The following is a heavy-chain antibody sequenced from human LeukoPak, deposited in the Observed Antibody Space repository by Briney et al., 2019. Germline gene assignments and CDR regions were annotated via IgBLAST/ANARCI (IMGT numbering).Heavy chain of an antibody. CDR2: IYYSGST. CDR1: GGSISSYY. CDR3: AREINFRGVIFYFDY. J-gene: IGHJ4*02. Sequence: SETLSLTCTVSGGSISSYYWSWIRQPPGKGLEWIGYIYYSGSTNYNPSLKSRVTISVDTSKNQFSLKLSSVTAADTAVYYCAREINFRGVIFYFDYWGQGTLVTVSS. D-gene: IGHD3-10*01. V-gene: IGHV4-59*01.